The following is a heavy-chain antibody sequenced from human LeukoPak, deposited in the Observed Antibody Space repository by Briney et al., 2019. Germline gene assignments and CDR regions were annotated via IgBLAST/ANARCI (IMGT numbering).Heavy chain of an antibody. CDR1: GFTFDDYT. J-gene: IGHJ4*02. Sequence: GGSLRLSCAASGFTFDDYTMHWVRQAPGKGLEWVSLISWDGGSTYYADSVKGRFTISRDNSKNSLYLQMNSLRTEDTALYYCAKEENYYDSSGYYYGGPQDWGQGTLVTVSS. CDR2: ISWDGGST. D-gene: IGHD3-22*01. CDR3: AKEENYYDSSGYYYGGPQD. V-gene: IGHV3-43*01.